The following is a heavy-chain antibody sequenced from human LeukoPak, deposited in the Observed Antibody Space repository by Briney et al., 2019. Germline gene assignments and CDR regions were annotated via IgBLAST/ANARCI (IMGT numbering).Heavy chain of an antibody. CDR3: AKRSGDSSGWYALGY. D-gene: IGHD6-19*01. J-gene: IGHJ4*02. Sequence: PGGSLRLSCAASGFTFSSYGMHWVRQAPGQGLEWVAVISYDGSTKYYADSVKGRFTISRDNSKNTLYLQMNSLRGEDTAVYYCAKRSGDSSGWYALGYWGQGTLVTVSS. CDR2: ISYDGSTK. CDR1: GFTFSSYG. V-gene: IGHV3-30*18.